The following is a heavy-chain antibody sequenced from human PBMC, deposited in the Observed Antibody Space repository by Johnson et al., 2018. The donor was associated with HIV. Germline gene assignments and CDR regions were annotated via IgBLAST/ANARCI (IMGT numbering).Heavy chain of an antibody. CDR1: GFTFDDYA. Sequence: EVQLVESGGGLVQPGRSLRLSCAASGFTFDDYAMHWVRQAPGKGLEWVSGISWNSGSIGYADSVKGRFTISRDNSKNTLYLQMNSLRAEDTAVYYCAKDPYSGSPIDIWGQGTMVTVSS. D-gene: IGHD1-26*01. CDR2: ISWNSGSI. CDR3: AKDPYSGSPIDI. J-gene: IGHJ3*02. V-gene: IGHV3-9*01.